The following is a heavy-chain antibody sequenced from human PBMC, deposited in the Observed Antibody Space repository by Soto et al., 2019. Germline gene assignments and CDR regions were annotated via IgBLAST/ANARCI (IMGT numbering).Heavy chain of an antibody. CDR2: INHSGST. V-gene: IGHV4-34*01. CDR1: GGSFSGYY. Sequence: PXXTLSLPCAVYGGSFSGYYWRWILQPPGKGLEWIGEINHSGSTNYNPSLKSRVTISVDTSKNQFSLKLSSVNAADTAVYYCASRPITGTANFDYWGQGTLVTVSS. CDR3: ASRPITGTANFDY. D-gene: IGHD1-7*01. J-gene: IGHJ4*02.